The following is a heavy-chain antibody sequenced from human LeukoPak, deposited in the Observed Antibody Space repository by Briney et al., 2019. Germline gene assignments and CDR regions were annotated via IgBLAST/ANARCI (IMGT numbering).Heavy chain of an antibody. CDR3: AKDSRGYDSHYYHYMDV. CDR2: ITWDGGRT. Sequence: PSGGSLRLSCAASGFPFDDYIMHWVRQAPGKGLEWVSLITWDGGRTDYADSVKGRFTISRDNNKNSLYLQMNRLRTEDTALYYCAKDSRGYDSHYYHYMDVWGKGTTVTVSS. CDR1: GFPFDDYI. V-gene: IGHV3-43*01. J-gene: IGHJ6*03. D-gene: IGHD5-12*01.